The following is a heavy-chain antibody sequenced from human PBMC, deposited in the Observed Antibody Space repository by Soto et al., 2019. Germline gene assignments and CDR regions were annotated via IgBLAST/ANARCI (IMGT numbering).Heavy chain of an antibody. D-gene: IGHD1-1*01. V-gene: IGHV1-18*01. CDR3: ARGRYGDY. CDR1: GYAFTTYG. CDR2: ISAHNGNT. Sequence: QVHLVQSGAEVKKPGASVKVSCKGSGYAFTTYGITWVRQAPGQGLEWTGWISAHNGNTNYAQKLQGIVTVTRDPSPSTAYMELRSLRSDDTAVYYCARGRYGDYWGQGALVTVSS. J-gene: IGHJ4*02.